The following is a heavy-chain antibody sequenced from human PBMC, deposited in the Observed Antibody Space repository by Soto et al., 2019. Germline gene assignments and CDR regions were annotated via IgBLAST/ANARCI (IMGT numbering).Heavy chain of an antibody. Sequence: GGSLRLSCAASGFTFSSYGMHWVRQAPGKGLEWVAVISYDGSNKYYADSVKGRFTISRDNSKNTLYLQMNSLRAEDTAVYYCANADYGDYYSTNGDYYYGMDVWGQGTTVTVSS. D-gene: IGHD4-17*01. CDR3: ANADYGDYYSTNGDYYYGMDV. CDR2: ISYDGSNK. J-gene: IGHJ6*02. V-gene: IGHV3-30*18. CDR1: GFTFSSYG.